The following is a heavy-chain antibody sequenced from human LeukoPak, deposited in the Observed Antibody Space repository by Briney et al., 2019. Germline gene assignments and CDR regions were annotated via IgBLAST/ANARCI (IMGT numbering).Heavy chain of an antibody. CDR3: AKDTGGYDSSGYSDAFDI. D-gene: IGHD3-22*01. CDR2: ISWNSGSI. CDR1: GFTFDDYA. Sequence: GGSLRLSCAASGFTFDDYAMHWVRQAPGKGLEWVSGISWNSGSIGYADSVKGRFTISRDNAKNSLYLQMNSLRAEDTALYYCAKDTGGYDSSGYSDAFDIWGQGTMVTVSS. V-gene: IGHV3-9*01. J-gene: IGHJ3*02.